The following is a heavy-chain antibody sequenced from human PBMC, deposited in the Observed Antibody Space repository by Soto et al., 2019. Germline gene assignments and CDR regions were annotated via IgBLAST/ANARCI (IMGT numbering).Heavy chain of an antibody. CDR3: ARHRRYCSGGSCYQFGMDV. CDR1: GDSVSSNSAA. D-gene: IGHD2-15*01. J-gene: IGHJ6*02. Sequence: SQTFSLTCAISGDSVSSNSAAWNWIRQSPSRGLEWLGRAYYRSTWYIDYAVSVKSRITINPDTSKNQLSLQLNFVTPEDTAMYYCARHRRYCSGGSCYQFGMDVWGQGTTVTVSS. CDR2: AYYRSTWYI. V-gene: IGHV6-1*01.